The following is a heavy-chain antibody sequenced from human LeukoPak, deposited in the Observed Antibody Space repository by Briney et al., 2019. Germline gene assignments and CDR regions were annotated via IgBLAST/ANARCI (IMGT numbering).Heavy chain of an antibody. D-gene: IGHD6-13*01. CDR3: ALAAGLTRAFEY. V-gene: IGHV1-18*01. Sequence: GASVRVSCKASGYTFTSYGISWVRQAPGQGLEWMGWISAYNGNTNYAQKLQGRVTMATDTSTSTAYMELRSLRSDDTAVYYCALAAGLTRAFEYWGQGTLVTVSS. CDR2: ISAYNGNT. CDR1: GYTFTSYG. J-gene: IGHJ4*02.